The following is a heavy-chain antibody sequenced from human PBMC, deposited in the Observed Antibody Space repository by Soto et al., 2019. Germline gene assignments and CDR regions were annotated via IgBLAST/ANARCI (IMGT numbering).Heavy chain of an antibody. V-gene: IGHV3-21*01. D-gene: IGHD3-16*01. CDR2: TSGSSGHI. CDR3: ASPKGGAFDV. CDR1: GFTFSSYV. Sequence: GGSLRLSCVASGFTFSSYVMNWVRQTPGKGLEWVASTSGSSGHILYTDSVKGRFTISRDNAGNSLFLQMNSLRGEDSGLYYCASPKGGAFDVWGQGTTVTVSS. J-gene: IGHJ3*01.